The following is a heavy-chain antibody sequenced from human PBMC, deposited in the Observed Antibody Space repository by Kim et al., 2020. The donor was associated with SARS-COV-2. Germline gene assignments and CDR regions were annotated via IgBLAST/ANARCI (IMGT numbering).Heavy chain of an antibody. Sequence: SETRSLTCTVSGGSISSSNYYWGWIRQPPGKGLEWIGNIYYSGSTYYNPSLKSRVTISVDTSKNQFSLKVSSVTAADTAVYFCARQTNGRLVDHWGQGTLLTVSS. V-gene: IGHV4-39*01. J-gene: IGHJ4*02. CDR3: ARQTNGRLVDH. CDR2: IYYSGST. CDR1: GGSISSSNYY.